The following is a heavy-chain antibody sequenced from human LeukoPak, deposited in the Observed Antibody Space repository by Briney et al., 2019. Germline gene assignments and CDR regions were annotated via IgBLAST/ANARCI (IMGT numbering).Heavy chain of an antibody. D-gene: IGHD6-19*01. CDR2: ISYDGSNK. J-gene: IGHJ4*02. Sequence: AGGSLRLSCAASGFTFSSYGMRWVRQAPGKGLEWVAVISYDGSNKYYADSVKGRFTISRDNSKNTLYLQMNSLRGEDTAVYYCAKVGIAVADFDYWGQGTLVTVSS. CDR1: GFTFSSYG. V-gene: IGHV3-30*18. CDR3: AKVGIAVADFDY.